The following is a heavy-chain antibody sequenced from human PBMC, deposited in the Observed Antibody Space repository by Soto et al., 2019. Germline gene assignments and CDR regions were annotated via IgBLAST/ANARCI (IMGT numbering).Heavy chain of an antibody. CDR1: GFTFSGYA. Sequence: GGSLRLSCAASGFTFSGYAMSWVRQAPGKGLEWVSAVSGGGDRIYSADSVKGRFTISRDNSKNTLYLQMNSLRAEDTAVYYCTKHLYDDTAYSKSNNWGQGTLVT. CDR3: TKHLYDDTAYSKSNN. J-gene: IGHJ4*02. CDR2: VSGGGDRI. D-gene: IGHD3-22*01. V-gene: IGHV3-23*01.